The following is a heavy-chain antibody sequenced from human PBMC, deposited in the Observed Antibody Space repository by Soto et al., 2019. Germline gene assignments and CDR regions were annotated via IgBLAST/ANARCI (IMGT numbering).Heavy chain of an antibody. CDR2: IWYDGSNK. Sequence: QVQLVESGGGVVQPGRSLRLSCAASGFTFSSYGMHWVRQAPGKGLEWVAVIWYDGSNKYYADSVKGRFTISRDNSKNTLYLQMNSLRAEDTAVYYCARAGNPERWLQLPPEYFQHWGQGTLVTVSS. J-gene: IGHJ1*01. D-gene: IGHD5-12*01. V-gene: IGHV3-33*01. CDR1: GFTFSSYG. CDR3: ARAGNPERWLQLPPEYFQH.